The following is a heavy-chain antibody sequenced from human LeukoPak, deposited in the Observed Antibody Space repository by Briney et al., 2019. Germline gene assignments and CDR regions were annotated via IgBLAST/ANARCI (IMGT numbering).Heavy chain of an antibody. J-gene: IGHJ4*02. CDR2: FDPEDGET. Sequence: ASAKVSCKVSGYTLTELSMHWVRQAPGKGLEWMGGFDPEDGETIYAQKFQGRVTMTEDTSTDTAYMELSSLRSEDTAVYYCAKGGVYFGTKYRLIDYWGQGTLVTVSS. CDR1: GYTLTELS. CDR3: AKGGVYFGTKYRLIDY. D-gene: IGHD6-13*01. V-gene: IGHV1-24*01.